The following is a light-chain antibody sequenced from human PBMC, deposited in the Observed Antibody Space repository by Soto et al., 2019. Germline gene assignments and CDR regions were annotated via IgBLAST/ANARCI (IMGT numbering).Light chain of an antibody. CDR2: DAS. Sequence: DMSMTQSPTTLSASVGDRVTITCRASQNIRSWLAWYQQKPGKAPKVLIYDASTLESGVPSRFSGSGFGTELTLTISSLQPDDFASYYGQHYNGYFGQWTKFEIK. CDR3: QHYNGY. V-gene: IGKV1-5*01. J-gene: IGKJ2*01. CDR1: QNIRSW.